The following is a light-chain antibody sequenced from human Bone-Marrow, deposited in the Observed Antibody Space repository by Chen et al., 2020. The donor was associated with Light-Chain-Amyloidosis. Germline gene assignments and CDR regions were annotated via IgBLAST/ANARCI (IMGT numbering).Light chain of an antibody. CDR1: ILAKKY. Sequence: SFELTQPPPVSVSPGQTATITCSGDILAKKYSRWFQQRPGQAPMLLIFKDTERPSGIPERFSGSSSGTTVTLTISEAQIDDEGDYYCYSATDNYYVFGGGTKLTVL. CDR2: KDT. J-gene: IGLJ3*02. CDR3: YSATDNYYV. V-gene: IGLV3-27*01.